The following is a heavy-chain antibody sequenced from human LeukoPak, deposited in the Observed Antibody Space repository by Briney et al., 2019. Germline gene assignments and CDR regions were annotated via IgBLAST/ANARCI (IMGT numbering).Heavy chain of an antibody. Sequence: GGSLRLSCTASGFTFGDYAMSWIRQAPGKGLEWVSYISNSGTIISYADSVKGRFTISRDNTKNSLYLQMNSLRAEDTAVYYCARETLGVTAFDIWGQGTMVAVSS. D-gene: IGHD2-21*02. V-gene: IGHV3-11*01. J-gene: IGHJ3*02. CDR3: ARETLGVTAFDI. CDR2: ISNSGTII. CDR1: GFTFGDYA.